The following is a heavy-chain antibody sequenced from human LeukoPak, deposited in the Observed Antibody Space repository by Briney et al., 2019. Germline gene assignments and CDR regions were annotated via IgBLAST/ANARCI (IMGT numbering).Heavy chain of an antibody. CDR2: IIPIFGTA. J-gene: IGHJ3*02. CDR3: AQNIGFCTNGVCAKRAFDI. Sequence: SVKVSCKASGGTFSSYAISWVRQAPGQGLEWMGGIIPIFGTANYAQKFQGRVTITTDESTSTAYMELSSLRSEDTAVYYCAQNIGFCTNGVCAKRAFDIWGQGTMVTVSS. V-gene: IGHV1-69*05. CDR1: GGTFSSYA. D-gene: IGHD2-8*01.